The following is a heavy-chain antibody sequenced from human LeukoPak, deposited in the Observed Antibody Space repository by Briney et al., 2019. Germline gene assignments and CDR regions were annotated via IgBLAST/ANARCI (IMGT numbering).Heavy chain of an antibody. J-gene: IGHJ6*03. CDR2: IYYSGST. CDR3: ARVLARGYSYYYYYMDV. Sequence: PSETLSLTCTVSGGSISSSSYYWGWIRQPPGKGLEWIGSIYYSGSTCYNPSLKSRVTISVDTSKNQFSLKLSSVTAADTAVYYCARVLARGYSYYYYYMDVWGKGTTVTVSS. CDR1: GGSISSSSYY. V-gene: IGHV4-39*01. D-gene: IGHD3-10*01.